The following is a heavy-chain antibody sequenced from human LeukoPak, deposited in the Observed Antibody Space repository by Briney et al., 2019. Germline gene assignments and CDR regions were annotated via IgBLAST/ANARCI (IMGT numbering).Heavy chain of an antibody. D-gene: IGHD4-17*01. CDR3: ARDTYGAPDS. CDR2: IYSSGSI. J-gene: IGHJ4*02. Sequence: GGSLRLSCAASGFSVSSNYMSWVRPAPGKGLEWVSVIYSSGSIYYADSVKGRFTISRDDSKNTLYLHMTSLRAEDTALYYCARDTYGAPDSWGQGTLVTVSS. CDR1: GFSVSSNY. V-gene: IGHV3-53*01.